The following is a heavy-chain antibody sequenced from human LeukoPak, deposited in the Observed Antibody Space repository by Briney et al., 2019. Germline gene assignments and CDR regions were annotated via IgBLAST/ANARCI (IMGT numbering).Heavy chain of an antibody. CDR3: ARDHGDYGGYYFDY. CDR2: IKQDGSEK. CDR1: GFTFSNFW. V-gene: IGHV3-7*01. Sequence: GSLRLSCAAAGFTFSNFWMSWVRQAPGKGLEWVANIKQDGSEKYYVDSVKGRFTISRDNTNNKLYLQMFSLRDEDTAMYYCARDHGDYGGYYFDYWGQGILVTVSS. D-gene: IGHD4-17*01. J-gene: IGHJ4*02.